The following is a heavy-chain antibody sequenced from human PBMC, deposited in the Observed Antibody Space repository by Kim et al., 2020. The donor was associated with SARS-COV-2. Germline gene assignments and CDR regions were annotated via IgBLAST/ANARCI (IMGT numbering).Heavy chain of an antibody. CDR2: FSHDGSSR. D-gene: IGHD3-3*01. Sequence: GGSLRLSCAASGFTASGFTFSNHGMHWVRRAPGKGLVWGAIFSHDGSSRYYADSVKGRFTISRDNSQNIIYLEMNSLREEDTAVYYCAKEAGDFWGGFNYAFYCWGQGTLVTVSS. CDR3: AKEAGDFWGGFNYAFYC. CDR1: SGFTASGFTFSNHG. J-gene: IGHJ4*02. V-gene: IGHV3-30*18.